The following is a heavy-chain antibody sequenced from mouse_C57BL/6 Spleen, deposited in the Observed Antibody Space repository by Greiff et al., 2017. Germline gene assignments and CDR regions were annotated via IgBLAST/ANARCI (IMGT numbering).Heavy chain of an antibody. CDR1: GFSLTSYC. Sequence: QVQLKESGPGLVQPSQCLSITCTVSGFSLTSYCVHWVRQSPGKGLEWLGVIWSGGSTDYYAAFISSLAISNDNSKSLVFFMMTSLQADDTAMYYCASHTVVATDYAMDYWGQGTSVTVSS. CDR2: IWSGGST. CDR3: ASHTVVATDYAMDY. D-gene: IGHD1-1*01. V-gene: IGHV2-2*01. J-gene: IGHJ4*01.